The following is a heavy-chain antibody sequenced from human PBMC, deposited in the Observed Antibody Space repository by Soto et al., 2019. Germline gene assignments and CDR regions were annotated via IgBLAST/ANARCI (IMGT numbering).Heavy chain of an antibody. D-gene: IGHD6-13*01. CDR1: GGSISSNY. Sequence: SETLSLTCTVSGGSISSNYWTWIRQPPGKGLEWIGSVYNSGSTNYNPSLKSRVTISEDTSKSQFSLKVNSMTAADTAVYYCARYRREAVAGYTLDNWGQGILVTVSS. CDR3: ARYRREAVAGYTLDN. CDR2: VYNSGST. J-gene: IGHJ4*02. V-gene: IGHV4-59*01.